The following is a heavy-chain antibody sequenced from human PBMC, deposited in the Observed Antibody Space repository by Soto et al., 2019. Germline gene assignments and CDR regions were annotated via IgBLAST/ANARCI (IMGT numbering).Heavy chain of an antibody. CDR2: ISYDGSNK. J-gene: IGHJ6*02. V-gene: IGHV3-30-3*01. CDR3: ARGPLLRWLQLGGYYGMDV. CDR1: GFTFSSYA. Sequence: QVQLVESEGGVVQPGRSLRLSCAASGFTFSSYAMHWVRQAPGKGLEWVAVISYDGSNKYYADSVKGRFTISRDNSKNTLYLQMNSLRAEDTAVYYCARGPLLRWLQLGGYYGMDVWGQGTTVTVSS. D-gene: IGHD5-12*01.